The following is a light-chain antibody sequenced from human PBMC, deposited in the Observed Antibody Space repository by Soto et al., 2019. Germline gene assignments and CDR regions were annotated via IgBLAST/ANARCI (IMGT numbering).Light chain of an antibody. CDR1: QSVSRY. Sequence: EIVLTQSPATLSLSPGERATLSCRTSQSVSRYFAWYQQKPGQAPRLLIYEASNRATGIPARFSGSGSGTDFTLTISSLEPEDFAVYYCQQRSNWPRTVGQGTKVDI. CDR2: EAS. V-gene: IGKV3-11*01. J-gene: IGKJ1*01. CDR3: QQRSNWPRT.